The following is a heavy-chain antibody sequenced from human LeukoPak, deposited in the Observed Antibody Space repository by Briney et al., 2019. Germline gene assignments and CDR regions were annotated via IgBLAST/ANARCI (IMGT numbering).Heavy chain of an antibody. J-gene: IGHJ3*02. CDR2: IKQDGSEK. CDR3: ARGGSSDWYENAFDI. V-gene: IGHV3-7*01. D-gene: IGHD6-19*01. CDR1: GFTFSSYW. Sequence: GGSLRLSCAASGFTFSSYWMSWVRQAPGKGLEWVANIKQDGSEKYYVDSVKGRFTISRDNAKNSLYLHMNNLRAEDTAVYYCARGGSSDWYENAFDIWGQGTMVTVSS.